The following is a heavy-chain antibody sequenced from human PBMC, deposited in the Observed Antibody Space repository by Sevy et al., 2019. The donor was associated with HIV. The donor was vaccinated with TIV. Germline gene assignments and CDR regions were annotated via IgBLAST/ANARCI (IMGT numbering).Heavy chain of an antibody. V-gene: IGHV4-59*01. CDR2: IYYNGST. CDR1: GGSISSYY. J-gene: IGHJ5*02. CDR3: ARVSRYNWNYAGTHDWFDP. Sequence: SETLSLTCTVSGGSISSYYWSWIRQPPGKGLEWIGYIYYNGSTNYNPSLKSRVTISVDTSKNQFSLKLSSVTAADTAVYYCARVSRYNWNYAGTHDWFDPWGQGTLVTVSS. D-gene: IGHD1-7*01.